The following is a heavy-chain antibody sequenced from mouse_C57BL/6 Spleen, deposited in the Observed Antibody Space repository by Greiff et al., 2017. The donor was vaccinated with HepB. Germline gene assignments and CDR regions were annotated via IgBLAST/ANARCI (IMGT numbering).Heavy chain of an antibody. V-gene: IGHV1-18*01. CDR3: ARGYCYGSSPWYFDV. D-gene: IGHD1-1*01. J-gene: IGHJ1*03. CDR1: GYTFTDYN. Sequence: EVQLQQSGPELVKPGASVKIPCKASGYTFTDYNMDWVKQSHGKSLEWIGDINPNNGGTIYNQKFKGKATLTVDKSSSTAYMELSSLTSEDTAVYYCARGYCYGSSPWYFDVWGTGTTVTVSS. CDR2: INPNNGGT.